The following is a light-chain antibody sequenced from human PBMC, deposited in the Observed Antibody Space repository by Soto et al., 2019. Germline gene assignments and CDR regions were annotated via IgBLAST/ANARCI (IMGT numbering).Light chain of an antibody. CDR1: QSVSSN. CDR3: HQRNK. CDR2: GAF. J-gene: IGKJ5*01. V-gene: IGKV3-11*01. Sequence: ELVLTQSPATLSLSPGERATLSCRASQSVSSNLAWYQQKPGQPPRLLIYGAFNRAAGIPARFSGSGSGTDFTLTISSLEPEDFGLYFCHQRNKFGQGTRLEIK.